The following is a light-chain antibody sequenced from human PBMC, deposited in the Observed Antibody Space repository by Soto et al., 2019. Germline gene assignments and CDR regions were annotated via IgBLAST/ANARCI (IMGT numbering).Light chain of an antibody. CDR1: QSVSDN. CDR3: QQYNNWPLT. V-gene: IGKV3-15*01. Sequence: EVVMTQSPATLSVSPGERVTLSCRASQSVSDNLAWYQQKPGQPPRLLIYGASTRATGLPARFSGSGSGTDFTLTISILQSEDFAVYYCQQYNNWPLTFGPGTKVDL. J-gene: IGKJ3*01. CDR2: GAS.